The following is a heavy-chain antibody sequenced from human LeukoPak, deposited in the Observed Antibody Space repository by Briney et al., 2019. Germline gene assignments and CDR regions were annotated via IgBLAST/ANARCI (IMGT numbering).Heavy chain of an antibody. CDR2: IDSSGGYM. CDR3: LRGDRRDY. CDR1: GFTFNTYS. J-gene: IGHJ4*01. Sequence: GGSLRLSCEASGFTFNTYSMNWARQAPGKGLEWVSSIDSSGGYMFYAALVKGRFITSKDTTNESLYLQMTMLTVEGTAAYYCLRGDRRDYWGQGTLVTVSS. V-gene: IGHV3-21*01.